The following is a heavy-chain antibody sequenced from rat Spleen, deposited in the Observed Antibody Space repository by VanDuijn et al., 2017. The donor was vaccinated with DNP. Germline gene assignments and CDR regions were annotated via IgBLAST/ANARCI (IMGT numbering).Heavy chain of an antibody. V-gene: IGHV5S10*01. D-gene: IGHD1-12*03. Sequence: EVQLVESGGGLVQPGRSLKLSCAASGFTFSEYNMAWVRQAPKKGLEWVADIIYDGGRTLYRDSVKGRFAISRDNAKSSLYLQMNSLKSEDTATYYCASVYDGYPPYTMDAWGQGTSVTVSS. CDR2: IIYDGGRT. CDR3: ASVYDGYPPYTMDA. CDR1: GFTFSEYN. J-gene: IGHJ4*01.